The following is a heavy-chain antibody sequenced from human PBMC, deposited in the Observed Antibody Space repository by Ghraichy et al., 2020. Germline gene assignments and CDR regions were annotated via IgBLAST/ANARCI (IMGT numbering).Heavy chain of an antibody. CDR2: IKQDGSEK. CDR1: GFTFSRNW. D-gene: IGHD2/OR15-2a*01. Sequence: GESLNISCAASGFTFSRNWMSWVRQAPGKGLEWVANIKQDGSEKYYVDSVKGRFTISRDNVHNSLYLQLNSLRVEDTALYYCARDRVGNSDAFDVWGQGTMVAVSA. CDR3: ARDRVGNSDAFDV. J-gene: IGHJ3*01. V-gene: IGHV3-7*01.